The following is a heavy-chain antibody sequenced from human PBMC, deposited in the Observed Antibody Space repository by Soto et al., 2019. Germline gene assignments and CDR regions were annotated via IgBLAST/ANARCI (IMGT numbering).Heavy chain of an antibody. CDR1: GFTFSNAW. CDR3: TTAAEFRYYDYIWGSYRHYYYYYMDV. Sequence: GGSLRLSCAASGFTFSNAWMSWVRQAPGKGLEWVGRIKSKTDGGTTDYAAPVKGRFTISRDDSKNTLYLQMNSLKTEDTAVYYCTTAAEFRYYDYIWGSYRHYYYYYMDVWGKGTTVTVSS. V-gene: IGHV3-15*01. J-gene: IGHJ6*03. D-gene: IGHD3-16*02. CDR2: IKSKTDGGTT.